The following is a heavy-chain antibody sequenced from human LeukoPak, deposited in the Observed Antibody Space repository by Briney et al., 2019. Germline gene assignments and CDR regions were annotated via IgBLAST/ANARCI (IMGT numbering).Heavy chain of an antibody. V-gene: IGHV4-34*01. J-gene: IGHJ5*02. D-gene: IGHD3-22*01. CDR2: INHSGST. CDR1: GGSFSGYY. CDR3: ARTITMIVVVITPNWFDP. Sequence: SETLSLTCAVYGGSFSGYYWSWIRQPPGKGLEWIGEINHSGSTNYNPSLKSRVTISVDTSKNQFSLKLSSVTAADTAVYYCARTITMIVVVITPNWFDPWGQGTLVTVSS.